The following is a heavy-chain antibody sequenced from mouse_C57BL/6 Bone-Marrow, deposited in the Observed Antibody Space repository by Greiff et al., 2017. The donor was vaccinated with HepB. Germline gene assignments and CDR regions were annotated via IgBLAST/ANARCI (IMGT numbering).Heavy chain of an antibody. V-gene: IGHV1-59*01. CDR1: GYTFTSYW. D-gene: IGHD1-1*01. CDR3: ARGRYYGSPCFAY. CDR2: IDPSDSYT. Sequence: QVQLQQPGAELVRPGTSVKLSCKASGYTFTSYWMHWVKQRPGQGLEWIGVIDPSDSYTNYNQKFKGKATLTVDTSSSTAYMQLSSLTSEDSAVYYCARGRYYGSPCFAYWGQGTLVTVSA. J-gene: IGHJ3*01.